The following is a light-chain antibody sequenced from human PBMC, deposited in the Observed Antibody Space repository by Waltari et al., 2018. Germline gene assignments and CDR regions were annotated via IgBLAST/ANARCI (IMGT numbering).Light chain of an antibody. J-gene: IGKJ1*01. CDR3: QKYGTLPAT. V-gene: IGKV3-20*01. Sequence: EIVLTQSPGTLSLSPGERATLSCRASQSVNKYLAWYQQKPGQAPRLLIYDASIMTTGIPDRFSGSWSGTDYSLTISRLEPEDFAVYCCQKYGTLPATFGQGTKVEIK. CDR1: QSVNKY. CDR2: DAS.